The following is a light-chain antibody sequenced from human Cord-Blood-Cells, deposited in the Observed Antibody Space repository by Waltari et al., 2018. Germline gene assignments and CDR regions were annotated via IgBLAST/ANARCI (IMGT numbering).Light chain of an antibody. Sequence: EIVLTQSPAPLSLYPGARATLSCRASQSVSSYLAWYQQKPGQAPRLLIYDASNRATGIPARFSGSGSGTDFTLTISSLEPEDFAVYYCQQRSNWPLTFGGGTKVEIK. J-gene: IGKJ4*01. CDR1: QSVSSY. CDR2: DAS. CDR3: QQRSNWPLT. V-gene: IGKV3-11*01.